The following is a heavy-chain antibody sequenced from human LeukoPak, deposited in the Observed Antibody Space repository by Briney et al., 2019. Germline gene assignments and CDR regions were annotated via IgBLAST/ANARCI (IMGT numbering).Heavy chain of an antibody. CDR3: TRGGGWLTDF. Sequence: SETLSLTCTVSGDSIRGYYWSWIRQPPGKGLEWIGNIHYTGRTTYNPSLRGRVTMSVDTSKDRFSLNLSSVTAADTAVYFCTRGGGWLTDFWGQGTLITVSS. D-gene: IGHD6-19*01. V-gene: IGHV4-59*01. CDR1: GDSIRGYY. J-gene: IGHJ4*02. CDR2: IHYTGRT.